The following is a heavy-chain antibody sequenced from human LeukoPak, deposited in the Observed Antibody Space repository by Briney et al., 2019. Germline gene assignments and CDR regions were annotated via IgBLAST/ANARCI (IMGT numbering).Heavy chain of an antibody. CDR3: ARDPYGRIGGIDY. V-gene: IGHV4-59*01. J-gene: IGHJ4*02. CDR1: GGSISSYY. Sequence: SETLSLTCTVSGGSISSYYWSWIRQPPGKGLEWIGYIYYSGSTNYTPSLKSRVTMSVDTSKNQFSLKLSSVTAADTAVYYCARDPYGRIGGIDYWGQGTLVTVSS. CDR2: IYYSGST. D-gene: IGHD3-16*01.